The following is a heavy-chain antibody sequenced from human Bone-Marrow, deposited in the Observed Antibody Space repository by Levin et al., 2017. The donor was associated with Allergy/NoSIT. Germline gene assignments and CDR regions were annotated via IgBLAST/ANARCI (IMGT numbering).Heavy chain of an antibody. J-gene: IGHJ4*02. CDR1: GFTFSSYA. V-gene: IGHV3-30-3*01. D-gene: IGHD6-19*01. CDR3: ARALIAVAPVPLDY. CDR2: ISYDGSNK. Sequence: GESLKISCAASGFTFSSYAMHWVRQAPGKGLEWVAVISYDGSNKYYADSVKGRFTISRDNSKNTLYLQMNSLRAEDTAVYYCARALIAVAPVPLDYWGQGTLVTVSS.